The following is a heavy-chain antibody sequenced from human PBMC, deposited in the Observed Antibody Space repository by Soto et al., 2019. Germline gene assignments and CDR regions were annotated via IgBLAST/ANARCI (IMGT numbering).Heavy chain of an antibody. Sequence: PGGSLRLSCAASGFTFSSYSMNWVRQAPGKGLEWVSYISSSSSTIYYADSVKGRFTISRDNAKNSLYLQMNSLRAEDTAVYYCASGSGYSYGPLDYWGQGTLVTVSS. CDR2: ISSSSSTI. CDR1: GFTFSSYS. V-gene: IGHV3-48*01. J-gene: IGHJ4*02. D-gene: IGHD5-18*01. CDR3: ASGSGYSYGPLDY.